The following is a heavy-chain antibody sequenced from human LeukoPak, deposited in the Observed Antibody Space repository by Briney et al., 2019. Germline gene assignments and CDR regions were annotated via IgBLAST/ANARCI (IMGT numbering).Heavy chain of an antibody. J-gene: IGHJ3*02. CDR1: GGSISSYY. CDR3: ARLRSRQELGATFAFDI. Sequence: PSETLSLTCTVSGGSISSYYWTWIRQPPGKGLEWIGYIHYSGSSRSHPSLNSRVTISVDTSKNQFSLKLSSVTAADTAVYYCARLRSRQELGATFAFDIWGQGTMVTVSS. CDR2: IHYSGSS. V-gene: IGHV4-59*08. D-gene: IGHD1-26*01.